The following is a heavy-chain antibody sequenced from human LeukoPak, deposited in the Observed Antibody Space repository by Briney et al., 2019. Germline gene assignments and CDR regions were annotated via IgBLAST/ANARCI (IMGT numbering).Heavy chain of an antibody. CDR3: ARLGSFCTNGVCYGA. D-gene: IGHD2-8*01. CDR1: GFTFSSYE. V-gene: IGHV3-48*03. J-gene: IGHJ5*02. Sequence: GGSLRLSSAASGFTFSSYEMNWVRQAPGKGLEWVSHISSSGRNMYYADSVKGRFTISRDNAKKLLYLQMNSLRGEDTAVYYCARLGSFCTNGVCYGAWGQGTLVTASS. CDR2: ISSSGRNM.